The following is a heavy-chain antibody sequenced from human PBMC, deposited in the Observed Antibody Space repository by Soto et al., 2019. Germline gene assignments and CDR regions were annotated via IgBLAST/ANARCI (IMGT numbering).Heavy chain of an antibody. V-gene: IGHV3-21*01. CDR1: GLSFSSDS. CDR2: ISGSRNYI. J-gene: IGHJ3*02. D-gene: IGHD2-15*01. CDR3: ARGLGYCNVGSCSGAFDM. Sequence: EVQLVESGGGLVKPGGSLRLSCTASGLSFSSDSMNWVRQAPGKGLEWVASISGSRNYIYYADSAKGRFTIARDKDKNSVYLQMNSLRAEDTAVYYCARGLGYCNVGSCSGAFDMWGQGTMVTVSS.